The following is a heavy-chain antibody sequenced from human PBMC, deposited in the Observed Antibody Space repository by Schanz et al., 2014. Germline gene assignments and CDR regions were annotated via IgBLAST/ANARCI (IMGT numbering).Heavy chain of an antibody. CDR3: VRDTDYHFDY. J-gene: IGHJ4*02. Sequence: DVQLVESGGGLVQPGRSLRLSCAASGFTFADYAMHWVRQAPGKGLEWVSRTSNDGSFTTFADSVKGRFTISRDNAKNTLYLQMNSLRAEDTAVYYCVRDTDYHFDYWGQGTLVTVSS. CDR2: TSNDGSFT. V-gene: IGHV3-9*01. CDR1: GFTFADYA. D-gene: IGHD4-17*01.